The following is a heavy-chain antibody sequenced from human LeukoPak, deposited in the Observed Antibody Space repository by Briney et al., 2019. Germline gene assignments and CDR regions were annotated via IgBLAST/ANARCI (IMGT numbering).Heavy chain of an antibody. Sequence: GGSLRLSCAASGFAFSTYWMHWVRQAPGKGLVWVSLIKSDGSSTNYADSVKGRFTISRDNAKNTLYLQMNSLRAEATAVYYCARDVGYQVDYWGQGTLVTVSS. V-gene: IGHV3-74*01. CDR3: ARDVGYQVDY. J-gene: IGHJ4*02. CDR2: IKSDGSST. CDR1: GFAFSTYW. D-gene: IGHD2-15*01.